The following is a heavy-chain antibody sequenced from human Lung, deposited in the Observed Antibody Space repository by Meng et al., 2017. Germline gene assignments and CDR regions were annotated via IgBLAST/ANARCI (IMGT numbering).Heavy chain of an antibody. J-gene: IGHJ4*02. CDR2: INTDGSST. CDR1: GFTFSTVW. V-gene: IGHV3-74*01. Sequence: EVQLVESGGGLVQPGGALSRSCAASGFTFSTVWMHWSGQGTGKGLVCVSHINTDGSSTNYADSVKGRFTISRDNAKNTLYLKINSLRAEEKAVYYCGRSDGYIRDWGQGTLVTVSS. D-gene: IGHD5-24*01. CDR3: GRSDGYIRD.